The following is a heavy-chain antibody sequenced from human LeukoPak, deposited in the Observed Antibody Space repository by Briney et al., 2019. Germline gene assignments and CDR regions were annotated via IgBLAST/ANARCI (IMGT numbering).Heavy chain of an antibody. CDR3: AKSGLRFLEWNYYGMDV. Sequence: GGSLRLSCAASGFTFSDYYMSWVRQAPGKGLEWVSAISGSGGSTYYADSVKGRFTISRDNSKNTLYLQMNSLRAEDTAVYYCAKSGLRFLEWNYYGMDVWGQGTTVTVSS. J-gene: IGHJ6*02. V-gene: IGHV3-23*01. CDR1: GFTFSDYY. CDR2: ISGSGGST. D-gene: IGHD3-3*01.